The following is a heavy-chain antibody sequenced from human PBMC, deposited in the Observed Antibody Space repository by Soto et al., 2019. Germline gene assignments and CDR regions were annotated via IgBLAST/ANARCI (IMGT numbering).Heavy chain of an antibody. Sequence: SLRLSCAASGFGFTFSTSAMSWVRQAPGKGLEWVSTFRESGGTTHYANSVKGRFTISRDNSKNTLYLQMNSLRAEDTAVYYCARDSHYDFWSGYYNWFDPWGQGTLVTVSS. V-gene: IGHV3-23*01. D-gene: IGHD3-3*01. CDR3: ARDSHYDFWSGYYNWFDP. CDR2: FRESGGTT. CDR1: GFGFTFSTSA. J-gene: IGHJ5*02.